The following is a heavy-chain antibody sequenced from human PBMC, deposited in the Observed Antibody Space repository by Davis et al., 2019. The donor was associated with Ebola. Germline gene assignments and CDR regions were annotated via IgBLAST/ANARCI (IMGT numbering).Heavy chain of an antibody. D-gene: IGHD6-19*01. CDR2: ISSTGSTI. J-gene: IGHJ4*02. CDR1: GFTFNTYS. Sequence: GESLKISCAASGFTFNTYSMKWVRQAPGKGLEWVSYISSTGSTIYYADSVKGRFTISRDNANNSLYLQMNSLRDEDTAVYYCARSQWLVLNYWGQGTLVTVSS. CDR3: ARSQWLVLNY. V-gene: IGHV3-48*02.